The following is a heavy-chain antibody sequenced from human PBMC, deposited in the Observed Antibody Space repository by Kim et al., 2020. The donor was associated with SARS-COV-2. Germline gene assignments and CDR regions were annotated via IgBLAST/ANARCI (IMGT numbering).Heavy chain of an antibody. Sequence: GSLSLTCAVSGGSFSGCSWSWIRQPPGKGLEWIGEINHSGSTNYNPSLKSRGTISVETTKNQIPQKLSSVTAADAAAYYCARGGRWYGFGGHRPAYYYG. CDR1: GGSFSGCS. V-gene: IGHV4-34*01. CDR3: ARGGRWYGFGGHRPAYYYG. J-gene: IGHJ6*01. D-gene: IGHD3-16*01. CDR2: INHSGST.